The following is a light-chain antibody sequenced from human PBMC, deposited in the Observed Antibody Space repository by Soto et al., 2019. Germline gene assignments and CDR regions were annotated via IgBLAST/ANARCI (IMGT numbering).Light chain of an antibody. CDR2: EGS. V-gene: IGLV2-23*01. J-gene: IGLJ1*01. Sequence: QSALTQPASVSGSPGQSITISCTGTSSDVGSYNLVSWYQQHPGKAPKLMIYEGSKWPSGVSNRFSGSKSGNTASLTISGLQAEDEADYYCCSYAGNSSFVFGTGTKAPS. CDR1: SSDVGSYNL. CDR3: CSYAGNSSFV.